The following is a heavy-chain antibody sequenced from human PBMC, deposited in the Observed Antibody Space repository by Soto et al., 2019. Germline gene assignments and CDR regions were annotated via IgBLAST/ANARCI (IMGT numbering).Heavy chain of an antibody. Sequence: PSETLSLTCAVYGGSFSGYYWSWIRQPPGKGLEWIGEINHSGSTNYNPPLKSRVTISVDTSKNQFSLKLSSVTAADTAVYYCARGIPSGPGVFDYWGQGTLVTVSS. J-gene: IGHJ4*02. V-gene: IGHV4-34*01. D-gene: IGHD6-25*01. CDR2: INHSGST. CDR3: ARGIPSGPGVFDY. CDR1: GGSFSGYY.